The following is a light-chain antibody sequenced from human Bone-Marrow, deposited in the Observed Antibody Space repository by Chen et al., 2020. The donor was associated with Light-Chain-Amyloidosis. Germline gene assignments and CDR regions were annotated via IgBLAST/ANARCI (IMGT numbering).Light chain of an antibody. CDR2: EVT. V-gene: IGLV2-14*01. CDR3: SSYTITNTLV. J-gene: IGLJ1*01. Sequence: QSALTQTASVSGSPGQSITISCTGTSSDVGGDNHVSWYQQHTVKVPKLMIYEVTIRPSWLPDRFSGSKSDNTASLTISGLQTEDEADYFCSSYTITNTLVFGSGTRVTVL. CDR1: SSDVGGDNH.